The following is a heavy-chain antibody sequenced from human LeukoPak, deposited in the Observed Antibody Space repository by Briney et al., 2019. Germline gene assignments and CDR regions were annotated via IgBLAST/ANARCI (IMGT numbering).Heavy chain of an antibody. CDR2: INPNSGGT. CDR1: GYTFTGYY. J-gene: IGHJ1*01. CDR3: ARTGQGSYYEYFQH. D-gene: IGHD1-26*01. Sequence: ASVKVSCKASGYTFTGYYMHWVRQAPGQGLEWMGWINPNSGGTNYAQKFQGRVTMTRDMSTSTVYMELSSLRSEDTAVYYCARTGQGSYYEYFQHWGQGTLVTVSS. V-gene: IGHV1-2*02.